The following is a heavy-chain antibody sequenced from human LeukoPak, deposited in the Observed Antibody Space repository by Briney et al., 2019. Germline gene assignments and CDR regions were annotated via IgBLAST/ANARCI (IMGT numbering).Heavy chain of an antibody. CDR2: IYYTGST. CDR3: ARGVSDSGGSYYFDY. D-gene: IGHD3-22*01. J-gene: IGHJ4*02. Sequence: SETLSLTCTASGASISSYYWSWIRQPPGKGLEWIGYIYYTGSTKYNPSLKSRVTISVDTSKNQFSLRLSSVTAADTALYYCARGVSDSGGSYYFDYWGQGTLVTVSS. V-gene: IGHV4-59*01. CDR1: GASISSYY.